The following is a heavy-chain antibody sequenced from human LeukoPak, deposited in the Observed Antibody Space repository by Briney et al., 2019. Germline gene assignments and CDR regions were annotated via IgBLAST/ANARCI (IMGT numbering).Heavy chain of an antibody. Sequence: GASVKVSCKASGYTFTSCDINWVRQAPGQGLEWMGWMNPNSGNTVYGQRFQGRITMTRDISIGTAYMELSNLTSEDTAIYYCTRGSSGRRDNWGQGTLVTVSA. CDR2: MNPNSGNT. CDR1: GYTFTSCD. CDR3: TRGSSGRRDN. D-gene: IGHD6-19*01. V-gene: IGHV1-8*01. J-gene: IGHJ4*02.